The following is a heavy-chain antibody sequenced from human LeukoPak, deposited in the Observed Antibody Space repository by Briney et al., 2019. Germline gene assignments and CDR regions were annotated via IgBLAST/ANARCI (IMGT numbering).Heavy chain of an antibody. V-gene: IGHV3-21*01. J-gene: IGHJ5*02. CDR3: ARAPAAAEGWFDP. Sequence: GGSQRLSCAASGLTFSSYSMNWVRQAPGKELEWVSSISSSSSYIYYADSVKGRFTISRDNAKNSLYLQMNSLRAEDTAVYYCARAPAAAEGWFDPWGQGTLVTVSS. CDR1: GLTFSSYS. CDR2: ISSSSSYI. D-gene: IGHD6-13*01.